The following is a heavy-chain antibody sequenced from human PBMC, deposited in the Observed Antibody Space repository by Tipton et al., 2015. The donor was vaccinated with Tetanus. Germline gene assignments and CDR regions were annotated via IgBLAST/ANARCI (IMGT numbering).Heavy chain of an antibody. Sequence: TLSLTCTVSGDSISDKKYYWGWIRQPPGKGLEWIASIYFKGDTYYSPTLKSRVTIAVDTSQNVFSLRLTPVTAADTAVYFCARHLYGYWFDPWGQGALVTVSS. CDR2: IYFKGDT. V-gene: IGHV4-39*02. J-gene: IGHJ5*02. CDR1: GDSISDKKYY. D-gene: IGHD3-10*01. CDR3: ARHLYGYWFDP.